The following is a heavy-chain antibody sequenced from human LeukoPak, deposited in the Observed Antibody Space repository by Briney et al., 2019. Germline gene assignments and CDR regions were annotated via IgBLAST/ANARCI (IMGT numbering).Heavy chain of an antibody. CDR2: ISAGGGDT. CDR1: GFTFRYYA. Sequence: GGSLRLSCAASGFTFRYYAISWVRQAPGKGLEWVSAISAGGGDTYYADSVKGRFTISRDNSKNTLYLQMNSLRVEDTAIYYCAKSDYYDSSGHTSSFDYWGQGTLVTVSS. J-gene: IGHJ4*02. V-gene: IGHV3-23*01. D-gene: IGHD3-22*01. CDR3: AKSDYYDSSGHTSSFDY.